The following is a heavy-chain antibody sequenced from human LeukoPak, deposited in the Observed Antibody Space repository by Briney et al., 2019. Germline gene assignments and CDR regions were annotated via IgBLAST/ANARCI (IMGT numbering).Heavy chain of an antibody. V-gene: IGHV3-66*01. CDR2: IYSGGST. CDR3: ARLYSSSWRTPMDV. CDR1: GFAVSSNY. D-gene: IGHD6-13*01. Sequence: GGSLRLSCAASGFAVSSNYMSWVRQAPGKGLEWVSVIYSGGSTYYADSVKGRFTISRDNSKNTLYLQMNSLRAEDTAVYYCARLYSSSWRTPMDVWAKGPRSPSP. J-gene: IGHJ6*02.